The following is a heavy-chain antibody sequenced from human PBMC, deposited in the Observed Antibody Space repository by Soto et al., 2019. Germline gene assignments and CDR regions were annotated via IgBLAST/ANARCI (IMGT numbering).Heavy chain of an antibody. CDR3: AKDIKRAYDGNFDY. CDR1: GFTFDDYA. Sequence: PGGSLRLSCAASGFTFDDYAMHWVRQAPGKGLEWVSGISWNSGSIGYADSVEGRFTISRDNAKNSLYLQMNSLRAEDTALYYCAKDIKRAYDGNFDYWGQGTLVTVSS. V-gene: IGHV3-9*01. D-gene: IGHD5-12*01. J-gene: IGHJ4*02. CDR2: ISWNSGSI.